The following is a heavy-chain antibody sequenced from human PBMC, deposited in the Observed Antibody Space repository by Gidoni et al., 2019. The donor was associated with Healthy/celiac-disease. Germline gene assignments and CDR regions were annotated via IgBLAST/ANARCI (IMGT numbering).Heavy chain of an antibody. J-gene: IGHJ1*01. CDR1: GFTFSSYA. CDR2: ISYDGSNK. CDR3: ATPGMGAEYFQH. V-gene: IGHV3-30*04. Sequence: QVQLVESGGGVVQPGRSLRLSCAASGFTFSSYAMHWVRQAPGKGLEWVAVISYDGSNKYYADSVKGRFTISRDNSKNTLYLQMNSLRAEDTAVYYCATPGMGAEYFQHWGQGTLVTVSS.